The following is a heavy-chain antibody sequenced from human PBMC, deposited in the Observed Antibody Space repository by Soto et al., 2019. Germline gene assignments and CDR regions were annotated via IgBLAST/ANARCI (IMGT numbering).Heavy chain of an antibody. Sequence: SLRLSCAASXFTFSGSAMHWVRQASGKGLEWVGRIRSKANSYATAYAASVKGRFTISRDDSKNTAYLQMNSLKTEDTAVYYCTRHRVTGTNYYYYGMDVWGQGTTVTVSS. V-gene: IGHV3-73*01. D-gene: IGHD1-20*01. CDR2: IRSKANSYAT. CDR3: TRHRVTGTNYYYYGMDV. J-gene: IGHJ6*02. CDR1: XFTFSGSA.